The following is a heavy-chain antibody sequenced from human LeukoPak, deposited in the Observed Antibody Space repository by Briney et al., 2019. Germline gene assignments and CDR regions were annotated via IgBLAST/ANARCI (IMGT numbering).Heavy chain of an antibody. CDR1: GYTFTGYY. CDR2: INPNSGGT. D-gene: IGHD4-17*01. CDR3: ARDGSHYGDYTHFDH. Sequence: ASVKVSCKASGYTFTGYYMHWVRQAPGQGLEWMGWINPNSGGTNYAQKFQGRVTMTRDTSISTAYMELSNLRSEDTAVYYCARDGSHYGDYTHFDHWGQGALVTVSS. J-gene: IGHJ4*02. V-gene: IGHV1-2*02.